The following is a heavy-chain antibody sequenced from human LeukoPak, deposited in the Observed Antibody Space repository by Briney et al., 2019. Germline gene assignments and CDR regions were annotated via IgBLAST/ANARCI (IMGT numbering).Heavy chain of an antibody. D-gene: IGHD2-15*01. CDR2: ISWNSGSI. Sequence: PGGSLRLSCAASGFTFDDYAMHWVRHVPGKGLEWVSGISWNSGSICYVDSVKGRFTISRDNAKSSLYLQMNSLRAEDTALYYCAKARYCSGGSCYRGFDNWGQGTRVTVSS. CDR3: AKARYCSGGSCYRGFDN. V-gene: IGHV3-9*01. CDR1: GFTFDDYA. J-gene: IGHJ4*02.